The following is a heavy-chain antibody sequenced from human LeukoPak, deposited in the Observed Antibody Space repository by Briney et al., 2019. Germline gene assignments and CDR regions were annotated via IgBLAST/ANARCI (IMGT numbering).Heavy chain of an antibody. CDR1: GFTFSSYA. J-gene: IGHJ4*02. Sequence: GGSLRLSCAASGFTFSSYAMSWVRQAPGKGLEWVSAISGSGGSTYYADSVKGRFTISRDNAKNSLYLQMNSLRAEDTAVYYCAREGPYSSGWYVDYWGQGTLVTVSS. V-gene: IGHV3-23*01. D-gene: IGHD6-19*01. CDR2: ISGSGGST. CDR3: AREGPYSSGWYVDY.